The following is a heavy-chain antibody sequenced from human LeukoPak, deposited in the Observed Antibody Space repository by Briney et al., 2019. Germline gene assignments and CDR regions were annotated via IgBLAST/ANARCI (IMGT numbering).Heavy chain of an antibody. J-gene: IGHJ4*02. Sequence: ASVRVSCKASGYTFTGYYMHWVRQAPGQGLEWMGWINPNSGGTNYAQKFQGRVTMTRDTSISTAYMGLSRLRSDDTAVYYCARTLRGDFWSGYYFDYWGQGTLVTVSS. CDR3: ARTLRGDFWSGYYFDY. CDR1: GYTFTGYY. CDR2: INPNSGGT. V-gene: IGHV1-2*02. D-gene: IGHD3-3*01.